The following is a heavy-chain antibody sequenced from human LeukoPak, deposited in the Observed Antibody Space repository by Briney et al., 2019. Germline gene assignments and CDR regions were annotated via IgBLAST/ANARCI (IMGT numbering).Heavy chain of an antibody. J-gene: IGHJ3*02. CDR1: GFTFSDYY. CDR2: ISSSGSTI. V-gene: IGHV3-11*04. CDR3: ARDHFFSWQWLVGRWSAFDI. Sequence: PGGSLRLSCAASGFTFSDYYMSWIRQAPGKGLEWVSYISSSGSTIYYADSVKGRFTISRDNAKNSLYLQMNSLRAEDTAVYYCARDHFFSWQWLVGRWSAFDIWGQGTMVTVSS. D-gene: IGHD6-19*01.